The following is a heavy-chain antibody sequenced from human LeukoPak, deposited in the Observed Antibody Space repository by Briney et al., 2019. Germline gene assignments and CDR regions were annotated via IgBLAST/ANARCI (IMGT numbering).Heavy chain of an antibody. Sequence: SETLSLTCTVSGGSISGYYWSWIRQPPGKGLEWIGYIYYSGSTNYNPSLKSRVTISVDTSKNQFSLKLSSVTAADTAVYYCARSHGLAYYYYMDVWGKGTTVTVSS. CDR3: ARSHGLAYYYYMDV. CDR1: GGSISGYY. V-gene: IGHV4-59*01. J-gene: IGHJ6*03. CDR2: IYYSGST. D-gene: IGHD2-8*01.